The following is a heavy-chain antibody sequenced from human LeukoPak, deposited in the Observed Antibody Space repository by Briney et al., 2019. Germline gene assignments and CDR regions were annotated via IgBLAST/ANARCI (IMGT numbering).Heavy chain of an antibody. CDR2: INPNSGGT. V-gene: IGHV1-2*06. CDR1: GYTFTGSY. CDR3: ARLGVSDSSGYYLFDY. Sequence: ASVKVSCKASGYTFTGSYMHWVRQAPGQGLEWMGRINPNSGGTNSAQKFQGRVTTSRDTPISTAYMELSRPRADDTAVYYCARLGVSDSSGYYLFDYWGQGTLVTVSS. D-gene: IGHD3-22*01. J-gene: IGHJ4*02.